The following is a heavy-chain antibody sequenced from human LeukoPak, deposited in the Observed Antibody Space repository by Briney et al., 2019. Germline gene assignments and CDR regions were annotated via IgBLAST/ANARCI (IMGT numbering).Heavy chain of an antibody. CDR1: GLSFSNAW. D-gene: IGHD3-22*01. CDR2: ITGNALNT. J-gene: IGHJ4*02. V-gene: IGHV3-23*01. CDR3: AKLQDFYDNSGYSYFDN. Sequence: GGSLRLSCTASGLSFSNAWMSWVRQAPGKGLEWVSSITGNALNTYHADFIKGRFTISRDDSKNTLYLHLSSLRVEDTAEYYCAKLQDFYDNSGYSYFDNWGKGTLVTVSS.